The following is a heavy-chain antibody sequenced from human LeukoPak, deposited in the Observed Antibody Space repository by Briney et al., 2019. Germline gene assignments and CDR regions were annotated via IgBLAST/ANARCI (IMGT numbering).Heavy chain of an antibody. J-gene: IGHJ4*02. D-gene: IGHD2/OR15-2a*01. CDR3: ARQEYGPAALFDC. V-gene: IGHV3-33*01. CDR2: IWSDGSSI. CDR1: EFTFSSYV. Sequence: PGRSLLLSCVTSEFTFSSYVMHWVRPAPGKGLEWVALIWSDGSSIHYADSVKGRFTISRDNSKNTLYLQMNSLRAEDTAIYYCARQEYGPAALFDCWGQGTLVTVSS.